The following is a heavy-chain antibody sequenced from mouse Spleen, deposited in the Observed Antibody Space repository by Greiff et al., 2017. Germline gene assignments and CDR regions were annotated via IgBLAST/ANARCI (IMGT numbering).Heavy chain of an antibody. Sequence: EVKLVESGGGLVQPGGSLKLSCAASGFTFSDYYMYWVRQTPEKRLEWVAYISNGGGSTYYPDTVKGRFTISRDNAKNTLYLQMSRLKSEDTAMYYCARQGSSWVRTYYAMDYWGQGTSVTVSS. D-gene: IGHD2-14*01. V-gene: IGHV5-12*01. CDR2: ISNGGGST. CDR3: ARQGSSWVRTYYAMDY. CDR1: GFTFSDYY. J-gene: IGHJ4*01.